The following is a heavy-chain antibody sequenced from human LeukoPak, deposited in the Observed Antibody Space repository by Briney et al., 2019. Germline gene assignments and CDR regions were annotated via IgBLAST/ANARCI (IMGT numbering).Heavy chain of an antibody. Sequence: PGGSLRLSCAASGFTFRSYAMSWVRQAPGKGLEWVSVITGNGGTTYYADPVKGRFSISRDNSKNTLYLQMNSLRAEDTAAYYCAKDLGYSYDVSSNYYGMDVWGQGTTVTVSS. D-gene: IGHD5-18*01. CDR2: ITGNGGTT. V-gene: IGHV3-23*01. CDR3: AKDLGYSYDVSSNYYGMDV. CDR1: GFTFRSYA. J-gene: IGHJ6*02.